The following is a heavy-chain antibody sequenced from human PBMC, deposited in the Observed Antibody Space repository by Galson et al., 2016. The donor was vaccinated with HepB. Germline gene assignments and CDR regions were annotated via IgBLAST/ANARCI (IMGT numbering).Heavy chain of an antibody. CDR3: ARASLHMVREVSQWYFDL. D-gene: IGHD3-10*01. CDR2: LNHDGGEK. Sequence: SLRLSCAASGFTFSYYWMSWVRPAPGKGLEWVANLNHDGGEKYYVDSVKGRFTISRDNAKNSLYLQMNSLRAEDTAVYYCARASLHMVREVSQWYFDLWGRGALVTVSS. V-gene: IGHV3-7*01. J-gene: IGHJ2*01. CDR1: GFTFSYYW.